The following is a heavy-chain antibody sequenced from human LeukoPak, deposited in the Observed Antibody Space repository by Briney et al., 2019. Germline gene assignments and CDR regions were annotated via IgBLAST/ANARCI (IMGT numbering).Heavy chain of an antibody. D-gene: IGHD1-1*01. CDR2: IKSKTDGGTT. Sequence: GGSLRLSCAASGFTFSNAWMSWVRQAPGKGLEWVGRIKSKTDGGTTDYAAPVKGRFTISRDDSKNTLYLQMNSLRAEDTAVYYCAGQLEPYSLFDYWGQGTLVTVSS. V-gene: IGHV3-15*01. CDR1: GFTFSNAW. J-gene: IGHJ4*02. CDR3: AGQLEPYSLFDY.